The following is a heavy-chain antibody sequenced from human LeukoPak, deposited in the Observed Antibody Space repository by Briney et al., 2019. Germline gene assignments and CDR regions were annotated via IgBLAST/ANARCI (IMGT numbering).Heavy chain of an antibody. CDR2: INPSGGST. J-gene: IGHJ4*02. Sequence: RASVKVSCKASGYTFTSYYMHWVRQAPGQGLEWMGIINPSGGSTSYAQKFQGRVTVTRDTSTSTVYMELSSLRSEDTAVYYCARDGEQYYDSSGFIDYWGQGTLVTVSS. D-gene: IGHD3-22*01. CDR3: ARDGEQYYDSSGFIDY. V-gene: IGHV1-46*01. CDR1: GYTFTSYY.